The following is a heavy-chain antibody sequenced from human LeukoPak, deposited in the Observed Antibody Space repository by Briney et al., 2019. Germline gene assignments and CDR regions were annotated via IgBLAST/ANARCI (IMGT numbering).Heavy chain of an antibody. J-gene: IGHJ4*02. CDR2: IWYDGSNK. CDR3: AKDIGYSSSYFDY. V-gene: IGHV3-33*06. CDR1: GFTFSSYG. D-gene: IGHD6-6*01. Sequence: PGGSLRLSCAASGFTFSSYGMHWVRQAPGKGLEWVAVIWYDGSNKYYADSVKGRFTISRDNSKNTLYLQMNRLRAEDTAVYYCAKDIGYSSSYFDYGGQGSLVTVSA.